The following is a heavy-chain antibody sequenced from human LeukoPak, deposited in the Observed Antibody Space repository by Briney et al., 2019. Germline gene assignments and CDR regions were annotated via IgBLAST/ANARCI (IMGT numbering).Heavy chain of an antibody. Sequence: SETLSLTCTVSGGSISSSGYYWGWVRQPPGKGLEWIGIIYFSGTTYYNPSLKSRVTISVDTSKNQFSLKLNSVTAADTAVYYCARREYSSAWDYWGQGTLVTVSS. V-gene: IGHV4-39*01. D-gene: IGHD6-6*01. J-gene: IGHJ4*02. CDR2: IYFSGTT. CDR3: ARREYSSAWDY. CDR1: GGSISSSGYY.